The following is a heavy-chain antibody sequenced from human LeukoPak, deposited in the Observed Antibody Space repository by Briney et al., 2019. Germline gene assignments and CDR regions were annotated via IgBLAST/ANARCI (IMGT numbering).Heavy chain of an antibody. CDR3: ARGWVGVPAARSTDGVRGRRPIYNWFDP. CDR2: IYYSGST. D-gene: IGHD2-2*01. V-gene: IGHV4-39*01. Sequence: KPSETLSLTCTVSGGSISSSSYYWGWIRQPPGKGLEWIGSIYYSGSTYYNPSLKSRVTISVDTSKNQFSLKLSSVTAADTAVYYCARGWVGVPAARSTDGVRGRRPIYNWFDPWGQGTLVTVSS. J-gene: IGHJ5*02. CDR1: GGSISSSSYY.